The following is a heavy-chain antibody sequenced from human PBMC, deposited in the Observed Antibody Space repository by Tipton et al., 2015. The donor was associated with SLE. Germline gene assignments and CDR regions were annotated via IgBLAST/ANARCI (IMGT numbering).Heavy chain of an antibody. CDR2: ISSSSSYI. J-gene: IGHJ6*03. D-gene: IGHD6-13*01. V-gene: IGHV3-21*04. Sequence: SLRLSCAASGFTFSSYSMNWVRQAPGKGLEWVSSISSSSSYIYYADSVKGRFTISRDNAKNSLYLQMNSRRAEDTAVYYCAKLAQGYSSSSYYYYYMDVWGKGTTVTISS. CDR3: AKLAQGYSSSSYYYYYMDV. CDR1: GFTFSSYS.